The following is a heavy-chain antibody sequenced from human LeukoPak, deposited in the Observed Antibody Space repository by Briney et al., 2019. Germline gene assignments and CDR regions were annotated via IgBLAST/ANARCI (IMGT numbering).Heavy chain of an antibody. D-gene: IGHD6-13*01. CDR1: GFTFSNAW. J-gene: IGHJ4*02. V-gene: IGHV3-15*01. CDR2: IKSKTDGGTT. CDR3: TRRRVGQQLFEGTEN. Sequence: PGGSLRLSCAASGFTFSNAWMSWVRQAPGKGLEWVGRIKSKTDGGTTDYAAPVKGRFTISRDDSKNTAYLQMNSLKTEDTAVYYCTRRRVGQQLFEGTENWGQGTLVTVSS.